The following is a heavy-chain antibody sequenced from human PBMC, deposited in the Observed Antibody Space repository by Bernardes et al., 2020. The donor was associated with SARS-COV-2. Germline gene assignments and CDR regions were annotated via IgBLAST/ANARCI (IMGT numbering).Heavy chain of an antibody. Sequence: VTVSCKAPGGTFSSHALIWLRQAPGQGLEWMGGIIPIFVTANYAQKFQGRVTITADESTSTAYMELSSLRSEDTAVYYCARDRVVVVPAALYGMDVWGQGTKVTVSS. J-gene: IGHJ6*02. CDR1: GGTFSSHA. CDR3: ARDRVVVVPAALYGMDV. CDR2: IIPIFVTA. D-gene: IGHD2-2*01. V-gene: IGHV1-69*13.